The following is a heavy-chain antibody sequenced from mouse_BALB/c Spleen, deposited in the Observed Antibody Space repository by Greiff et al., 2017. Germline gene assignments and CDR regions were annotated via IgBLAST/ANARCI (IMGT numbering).Heavy chain of an antibody. CDR2: IWGGGST. J-gene: IGHJ2*01. Sequence: QVQLKESGPGLVAPSQTLSITCTVSGFSLTDYGVSWIRQPPGQGLEWLGVIWGGGSTYYNSALKSRLSISKDNSTSQVFLKMNSLQTDDTAMYYCAKHPSYDYDGVDYWGQGTTLTVSA. CDR3: AKHPSYDYDGVDY. D-gene: IGHD2-4*01. CDR1: GFSLTDYG. V-gene: IGHV2-6-5*01.